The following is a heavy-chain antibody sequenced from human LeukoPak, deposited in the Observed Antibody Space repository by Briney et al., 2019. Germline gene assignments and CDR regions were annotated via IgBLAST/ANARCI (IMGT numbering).Heavy chain of an antibody. D-gene: IGHD2-2*01. V-gene: IGHV3-7*01. CDR2: IKQDGSEK. CDR3: ARVQLLGYSAIYYYYYGMDV. J-gene: IGHJ6*02. Sequence: PGGSLRLSCAASGFTFSSYWMSWVRQAPGKGLEWVANIKQDGSEKYYVDSVKGRFTISRDNAKNSLYLRMNSLRAEDTAVYYCARVQLLGYSAIYYYYYGMDVWGQGTTVTVSS. CDR1: GFTFSSYW.